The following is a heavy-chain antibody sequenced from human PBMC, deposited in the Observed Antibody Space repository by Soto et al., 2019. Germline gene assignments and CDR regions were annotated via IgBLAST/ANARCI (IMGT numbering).Heavy chain of an antibody. D-gene: IGHD6-13*01. J-gene: IGHJ4*02. Sequence: QVQLVESGGGVVQPGRSLKLSCAASGFTFSNYAIHWVRQAPGKGLEWVAVIASDGKDKRYADSVKGRFTISRDNSKNTFYLQMNSLRGEDTAVYYCAKDGAIAAADYFFDYWGQGSLVTVSS. CDR1: GFTFSNYA. CDR3: AKDGAIAAADYFFDY. CDR2: IASDGKDK. V-gene: IGHV3-30*18.